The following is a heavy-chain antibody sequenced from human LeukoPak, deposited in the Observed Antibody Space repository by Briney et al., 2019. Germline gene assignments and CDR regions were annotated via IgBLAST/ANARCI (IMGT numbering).Heavy chain of an antibody. Sequence: GGSLRLSCTVSGFTFSSNSMSWVRQAPGKGLEWVSFIYSDNTHYSYSVKGRFTISIDNSKNTLYLQMNSLRAEDTAVYYCARRAGAYSHPYDYWGQGTLVTVSS. CDR2: IYSDNT. D-gene: IGHD4/OR15-4a*01. V-gene: IGHV3-53*01. CDR3: ARRAGAYSHPYDY. CDR1: GFTFSSNS. J-gene: IGHJ4*02.